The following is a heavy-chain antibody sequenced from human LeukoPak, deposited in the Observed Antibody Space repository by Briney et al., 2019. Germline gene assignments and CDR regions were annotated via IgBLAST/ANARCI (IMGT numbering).Heavy chain of an antibody. CDR2: ISSSSSYI. J-gene: IGHJ3*02. D-gene: IGHD3-22*01. CDR3: ARLVSGYYPDAFDI. Sequence: PGGSLRLSCAASGFTFSSYSMNWVRQAPGKGLEWVSFISSSSSYIYYADSVKGRFTISRDNAKNSLYLQMNSLRAEDTAVYYCARLVSGYYPDAFDIWGQGTMVTVSS. CDR1: GFTFSSYS. V-gene: IGHV3-21*01.